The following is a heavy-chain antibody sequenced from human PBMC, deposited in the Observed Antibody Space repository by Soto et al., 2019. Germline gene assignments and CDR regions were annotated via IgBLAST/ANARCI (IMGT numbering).Heavy chain of an antibody. CDR3: ARSMAVAGTPEFDY. CDR1: GFTFSSYT. J-gene: IGHJ4*02. Sequence: QVQLVESGGGVVQPGRSLRLSCAASGFTFSSYTMHWVRQAPGKGLEWVAVISYDDGINKYYADSVKGRFTISRDNSKNTLYHQMNSLRAEDTAVYYCARSMAVAGTPEFDYWGQGALVTVSS. V-gene: IGHV3-30*14. CDR2: ISYDDGINK. D-gene: IGHD6-19*01.